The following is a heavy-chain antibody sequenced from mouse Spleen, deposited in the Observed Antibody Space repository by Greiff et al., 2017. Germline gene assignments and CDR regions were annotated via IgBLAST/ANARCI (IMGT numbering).Heavy chain of an antibody. CDR2: IYPGSGNT. CDR1: GYTFTDYY. Sequence: VQLQQSGAELARPGASVKLSCKASGYTFTDYYINWVKQRTGQGLEWIGEIYPGSGNTYYNEKFKGKATLTADKSSSTAYMQLSSLTSEDSAVYFCARLFDYWGQGTTLTVSS. V-gene: IGHV1-77*01. CDR3: ARLFDY. J-gene: IGHJ2*01.